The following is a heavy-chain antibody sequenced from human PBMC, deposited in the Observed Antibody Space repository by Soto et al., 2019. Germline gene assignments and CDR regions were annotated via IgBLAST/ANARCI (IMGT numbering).Heavy chain of an antibody. V-gene: IGHV4-34*01. CDR2: INHSGST. CDR1: GGSFSGYY. Sequence: PSETLSLTCAVYGGSFSGYYWSWIRQPPGKGLEWIGEINHSGSTNYNPSLKSRVTISVDTSKNQFSLKLSSVTAADTAVYYCASGTSYDSSGYYYRLDYWGQGTLVTVSS. D-gene: IGHD3-22*01. CDR3: ASGTSYDSSGYYYRLDY. J-gene: IGHJ4*02.